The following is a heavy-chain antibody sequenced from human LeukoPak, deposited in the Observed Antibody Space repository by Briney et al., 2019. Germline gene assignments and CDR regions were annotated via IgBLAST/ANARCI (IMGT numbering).Heavy chain of an antibody. V-gene: IGHV1-24*01. J-gene: IGHJ4*02. CDR3: ATLLYDYVWGSYRYSALQYDY. D-gene: IGHD3-16*02. CDR2: FDPEDGET. Sequence: GASVKVSCKVSGYTLTELSMHWVRQAPGKGLEWMGGFDPEDGETIYAQKFQGRVTMTEDTSTDTAYMELSSLRSEDTAVYYCATLLYDYVWGSYRYSALQYDYWGQGTLVTVSS. CDR1: GYTLTELS.